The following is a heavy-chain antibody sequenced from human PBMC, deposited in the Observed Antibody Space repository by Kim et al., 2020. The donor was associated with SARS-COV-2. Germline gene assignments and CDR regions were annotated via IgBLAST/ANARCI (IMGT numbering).Heavy chain of an antibody. V-gene: IGHV1-69*01. J-gene: IGHJ6*02. CDR3: AREIMTANYYYYGMDV. D-gene: IGHD3-9*01. Sequence: KFQGRVTITADESTSTAYMELSSLRSEDTAVYYCAREIMTANYYYYGMDVWGQGTTVTVSS.